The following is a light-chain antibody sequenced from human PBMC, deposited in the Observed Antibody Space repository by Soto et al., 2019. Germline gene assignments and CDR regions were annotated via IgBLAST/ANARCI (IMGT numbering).Light chain of an antibody. V-gene: IGKV3-15*01. CDR3: QPYNNWHQT. J-gene: IGKJ1*01. CDR2: GAS. CDR1: QSVSSN. Sequence: EILMTQSPATLSVSPGERATLSCRASQSVSSNLAWYQQKPGQAPRLLIYGASTRATGIPARFSGSGSGTEFTLTISSMQSEDFAEYHCQPYNNWHQTFGQGTKVDIK.